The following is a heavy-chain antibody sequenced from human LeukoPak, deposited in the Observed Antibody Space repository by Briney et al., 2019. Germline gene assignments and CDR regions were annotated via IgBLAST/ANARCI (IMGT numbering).Heavy chain of an antibody. CDR2: IYHSGNT. V-gene: IGHV4-38-2*02. CDR3: ARERAWV. CDR1: GYSISSGYY. Sequence: PSETLSLTCTVSGYSISSGYYWGWIRQPPGKGLEWIGSIYHSGNTYYNPSLKSRVTISVDTSKNLFSLKLSSVTAADTAVYYCARERAWVWGQGTTVTVSS. J-gene: IGHJ6*02.